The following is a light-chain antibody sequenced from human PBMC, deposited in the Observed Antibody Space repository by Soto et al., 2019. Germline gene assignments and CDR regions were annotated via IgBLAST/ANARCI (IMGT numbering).Light chain of an antibody. CDR1: RNDIGTYDY. Sequence: QSALTQPISVSGSPGQSITLPCTGNRNDIGTYDYVCWYQQHPGTAPRLLIHGVHNRSPGISGRFSAAKSGLTASLTISGLQSEDECDYYCTAFSANRVYLFGPGTKLTGL. CDR2: GVH. J-gene: IGLJ1*01. V-gene: IGLV2-14*01. CDR3: TAFSANRVYL.